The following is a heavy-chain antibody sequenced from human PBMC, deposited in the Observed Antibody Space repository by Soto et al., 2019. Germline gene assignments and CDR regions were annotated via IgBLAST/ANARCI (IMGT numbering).Heavy chain of an antibody. CDR2: IYQSGVT. J-gene: IGHJ5*02. CDR1: GDSYSISTYS. V-gene: IGHV4-30-2*01. Sequence: SETLSLTCNMSGDSYSISTYSWSWIRQPPGKALQWIGFIYQSGVTSYNPSLASRVSISLDRSNNQCSLKLKSVTAADTAVYFCAGLPYPSCLRLDRRGPGAPVTVFS. CDR3: AGLPYPSCLRLDR.